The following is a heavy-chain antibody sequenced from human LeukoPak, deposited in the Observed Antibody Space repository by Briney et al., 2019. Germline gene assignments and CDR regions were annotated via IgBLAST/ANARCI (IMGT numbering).Heavy chain of an antibody. J-gene: IGHJ3*02. CDR1: GGSLSSYY. Sequence: SETLSLTCTVSGGSLSSYYWSWIRQPPGKGLEWIGYIYYSGSTNYNPSLTSRVTISVDTSKNQFSLKLSSVTAAGTAVYYCARAGYYDSFAFDIWGQGTMVTVSS. CDR2: IYYSGST. CDR3: ARAGYYDSFAFDI. D-gene: IGHD3-22*01. V-gene: IGHV4-59*01.